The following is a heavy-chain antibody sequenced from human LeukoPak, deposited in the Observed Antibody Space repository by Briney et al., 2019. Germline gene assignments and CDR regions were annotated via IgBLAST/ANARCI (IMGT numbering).Heavy chain of an antibody. V-gene: IGHV1-18*01. CDR1: GYTFTSYG. CDR3: ARDHEGYSYSSLDP. Sequence: GASVKVSCKASGYTFTSYGISWVRQAPGQGLEWMGWISAYNGNTNYAQKLQGRVTMTTDTSTSTAYMELRSLRSDDTAVYYCARDHEGYSYSSLDPWGQGTLVTVSS. J-gene: IGHJ5*02. D-gene: IGHD5-18*01. CDR2: ISAYNGNT.